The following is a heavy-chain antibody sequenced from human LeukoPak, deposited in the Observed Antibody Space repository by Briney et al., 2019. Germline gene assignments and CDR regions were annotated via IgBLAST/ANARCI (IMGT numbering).Heavy chain of an antibody. J-gene: IGHJ5*02. Sequence: PSETLSLTCTVSGGSISSSSYYWGWIRQPPGKGLEWIGSIYYSGSTYYNPSLKSRVTISVDTSKNQFSLKLSSVTAADTAVYYCARGQYQLLTWFDPWGQGTLVTASS. CDR2: IYYSGST. D-gene: IGHD2-2*01. CDR1: GGSISSSSYY. V-gene: IGHV4-39*07. CDR3: ARGQYQLLTWFDP.